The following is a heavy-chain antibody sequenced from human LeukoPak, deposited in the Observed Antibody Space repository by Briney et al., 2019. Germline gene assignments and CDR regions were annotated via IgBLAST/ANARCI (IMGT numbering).Heavy chain of an antibody. D-gene: IGHD3-10*01. CDR2: ISYDGSNK. Sequence: GGSLRLSCAASGFTFSSYGMHWVRQAPGKGLEWVAVISYDGSNKYYADSVKGRFTISRDNSKNTLYLQMNSLRAEDTAVYYCARALRGFGELLSLGAFDIWGQGTMVTVSS. CDR1: GFTFSSYG. V-gene: IGHV3-30*03. J-gene: IGHJ3*02. CDR3: ARALRGFGELLSLGAFDI.